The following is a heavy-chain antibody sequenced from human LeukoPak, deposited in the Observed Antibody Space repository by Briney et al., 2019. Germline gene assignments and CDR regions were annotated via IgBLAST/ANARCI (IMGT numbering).Heavy chain of an antibody. V-gene: IGHV3-7*01. CDR2: IKQDGSEE. CDR1: GFTFSSYW. CDR3: ARAKWELLLDY. J-gene: IGHJ4*02. D-gene: IGHD1-26*01. Sequence: GGSLRLSCAASGFTFSSYWMSWVRQAPGKGLEWVANIKQDGSEEYYVDSVKGRFTISRDNAKNSLYLQMNSLRAEDTAVYYCARAKWELLLDYWGQGTLVTVSS.